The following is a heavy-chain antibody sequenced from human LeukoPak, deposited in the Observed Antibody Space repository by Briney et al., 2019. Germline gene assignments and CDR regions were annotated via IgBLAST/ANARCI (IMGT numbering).Heavy chain of an antibody. V-gene: IGHV3-74*01. J-gene: IGHJ5*02. CDR1: GFTFSSYR. Sequence: GGSLRLSCAASGFTFSSYRMHWVRQAPGKGLVWVSRINSDGSSTNYVDSVKGRFTISRDNAKNTLYLQMNSLRAEDTAVYYCARPMVAASNWFDPWGQGTLVTVSS. D-gene: IGHD2-15*01. CDR3: ARPMVAASNWFDP. CDR2: INSDGSST.